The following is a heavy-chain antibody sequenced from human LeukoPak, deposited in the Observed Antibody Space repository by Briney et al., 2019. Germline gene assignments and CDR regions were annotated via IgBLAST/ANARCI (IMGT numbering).Heavy chain of an antibody. V-gene: IGHV3-21*01. Sequence: GGSLRLSCAASGFTFSSYSINWVRQAPGKGLEWVSSISSGSSYIYYADSVRGRFTISRDNAKSSLYLQMNSLRAEDTAVYYCARDLLSYGMDVWGQGTTVTVSS. CDR3: ARDLLSYGMDV. CDR1: GFTFSSYS. J-gene: IGHJ6*02. CDR2: ISSGSSYI.